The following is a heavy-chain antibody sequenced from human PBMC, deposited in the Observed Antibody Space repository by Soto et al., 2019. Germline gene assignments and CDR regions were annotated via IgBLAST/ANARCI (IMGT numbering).Heavy chain of an antibody. CDR2: IYWDDDK. CDR3: AHRPGYNSRPTFDP. J-gene: IGHJ5*02. D-gene: IGHD6-13*01. CDR1: GFSLSASGVG. Sequence: QITLKESGPTLVKPTQTLTLTCTFSGFSLSASGVGVGWIRQPPGKALEWLALIYWDDDKRYSPSLTSRLTITKDTSKNQVVLTMTNMDPVDTATYYCAHRPGYNSRPTFDPWGQGTLVTVSS. V-gene: IGHV2-5*02.